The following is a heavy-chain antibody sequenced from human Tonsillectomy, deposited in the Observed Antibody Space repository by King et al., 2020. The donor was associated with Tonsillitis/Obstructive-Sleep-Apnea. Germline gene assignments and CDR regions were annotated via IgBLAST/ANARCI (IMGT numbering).Heavy chain of an antibody. CDR2: IYYSGST. D-gene: IGHD7-27*01. Sequence: LQLQESGPGLVKPSETLSLTCTVSGGSISSSSYYWGWIRQPPGKGLEWIGSIYYSGSTYYNPSLKSRVTISVDTSKNQFSLKLSSVTAADTAVYYCARRCANWRRRGAFDIWGQGTMVIVSS. V-gene: IGHV4-39*01. CDR1: GGSISSSSYY. CDR3: ARRCANWRRRGAFDI. J-gene: IGHJ3*02.